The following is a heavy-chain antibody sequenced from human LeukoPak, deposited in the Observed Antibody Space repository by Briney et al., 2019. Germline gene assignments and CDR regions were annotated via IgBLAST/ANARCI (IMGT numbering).Heavy chain of an antibody. CDR2: ISRSGSTI. J-gene: IGHJ4*02. D-gene: IGHD1-26*01. CDR1: GFTFSDYY. CDR3: AREDPSGSPLTSYFRF. V-gene: IGHV3-11*01. Sequence: GGSLRLSCAASGFTFSDYYMNWIRQAPGKGLEWVSSISRSGSTIYYADSVKGRFTISRDNAKNSLYLQMNSLRAEDTAVYFCAREDPSGSPLTSYFRFWGQGTLVTVSS.